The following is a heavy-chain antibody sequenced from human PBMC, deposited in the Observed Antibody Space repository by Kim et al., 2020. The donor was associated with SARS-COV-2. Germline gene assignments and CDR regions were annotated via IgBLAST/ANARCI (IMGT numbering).Heavy chain of an antibody. V-gene: IGHV1-24*01. D-gene: IGHD6-19*01. Sequence: ASVKVSCKVSGYTLTDLSMHWVRQAPGKGLEWMGGFDPEDGETIYAQKFQGRVTMTEDTSTDTAYMELSSLRSEDTAVYYCATAYALTVEPPAYWGQGTLVTVSS. CDR1: GYTLTDLS. CDR2: FDPEDGET. J-gene: IGHJ4*02. CDR3: ATAYALTVEPPAY.